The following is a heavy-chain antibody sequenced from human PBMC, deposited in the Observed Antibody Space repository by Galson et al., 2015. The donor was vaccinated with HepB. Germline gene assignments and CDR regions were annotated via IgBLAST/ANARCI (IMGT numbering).Heavy chain of an antibody. Sequence: SVKVSCKASGGSFAGYGVAWVRQAPGQGLEYMGWISGDNFDTIYVPRLQDRVIVTTDISRTTVYMELRSLRSDDTALYFCARQYELGSFNVWGQGTAVTVSS. CDR3: ARQYELGSFNV. J-gene: IGHJ6*02. CDR1: GGSFAGYG. V-gene: IGHV1-18*01. D-gene: IGHD3-10*01. CDR2: ISGDNFDT.